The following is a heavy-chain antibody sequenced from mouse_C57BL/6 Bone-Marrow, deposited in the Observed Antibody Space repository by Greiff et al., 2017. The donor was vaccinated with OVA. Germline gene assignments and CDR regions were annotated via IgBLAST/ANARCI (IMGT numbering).Heavy chain of an antibody. CDR1: GYAFSSSW. V-gene: IGHV1-82*01. D-gene: IGHD4-1*01. CDR3: AVGTGTRAMDY. J-gene: IGHJ4*01. Sequence: VQLKESGPELVKPGASVKISCKASGYAFSSSWMNWVKQRPGKGLEWIGRIYPGDGDTNYNGKFKGKATLTADKSSSTAYMQLSSLTSEDSAVYFCAVGTGTRAMDYWGQGTSVTVSS. CDR2: IYPGDGDT.